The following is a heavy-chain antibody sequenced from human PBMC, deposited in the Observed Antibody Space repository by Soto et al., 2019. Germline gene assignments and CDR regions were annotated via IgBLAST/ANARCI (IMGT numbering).Heavy chain of an antibody. CDR1: GGTFSSYT. D-gene: IGHD6-13*01. CDR3: ASRSRADSSSWYYFGY. J-gene: IGHJ4*02. V-gene: IGHV1-69*02. Sequence: QVQLVQSGAEVKKPGSSVKVSCKASGGTFSSYTISWVRQAPGQGLEWMGRIIPILGIANYAQKFQGRVTITSDKSTSTDYMELRSLRSEDTAVYYWASRSRADSSSWYYFGYWGQGTLVTFSS. CDR2: IIPILGIA.